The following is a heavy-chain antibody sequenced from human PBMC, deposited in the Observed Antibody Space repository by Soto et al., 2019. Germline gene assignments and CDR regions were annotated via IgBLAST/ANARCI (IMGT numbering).Heavy chain of an antibody. CDR3: ARTNYEILSGLDY. J-gene: IGHJ4*02. D-gene: IGHD3-9*01. V-gene: IGHV4-31*03. Sequence: QVQLQESGPGLVKPSQTLSLTCTVSGGSISSGGYYWSWIRQHPGKGLGWIGYIYYSGSTYYNPSLSRRVTISVDTSKDQFSLKLSSVAAADTAVYYCARTNYEILSGLDYWGPGSLVTVSS. CDR1: GGSISSGGYY. CDR2: IYYSGST.